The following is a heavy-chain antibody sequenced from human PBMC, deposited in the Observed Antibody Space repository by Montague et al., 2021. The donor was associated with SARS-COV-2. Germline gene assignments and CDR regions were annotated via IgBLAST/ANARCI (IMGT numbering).Heavy chain of an antibody. V-gene: IGHV4-34*01. CDR2: INHSGST. CDR1: GGSLSGYY. J-gene: IGHJ6*02. CDR3: ARAPYLLLFVTRDYGMDV. Sequence: SETLSLTCAVYGGSLSGYYWSWIRQPPGEGLEWIAYINHSGSTRYNPSLKSRVTVSVDTSKNQFSLKLSLATAADTAVYYCARAPYLLLFVTRDYGMDVWGQGTTVTVSS. D-gene: IGHD2-2*01.